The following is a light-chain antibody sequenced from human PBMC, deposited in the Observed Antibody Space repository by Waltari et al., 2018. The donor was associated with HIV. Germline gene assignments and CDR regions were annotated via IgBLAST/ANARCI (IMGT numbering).Light chain of an antibody. V-gene: IGKV3-20*01. Sequence: EIVLTQSPDTLSLSPGEKVTPSCRASQYVSGAHLAWYQQKPGQAPRLLIYGASTRATGIPDRFSGSGSGTDFTLTVSGLEPEDVAVYYCQQYGTSPPWTFGRGTKVEIK. CDR2: GAS. CDR3: QQYGTSPPWT. CDR1: QYVSGAH. J-gene: IGKJ1*01.